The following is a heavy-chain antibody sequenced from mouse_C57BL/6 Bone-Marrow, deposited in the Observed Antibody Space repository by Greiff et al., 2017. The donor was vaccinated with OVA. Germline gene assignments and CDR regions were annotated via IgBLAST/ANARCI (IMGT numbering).Heavy chain of an antibody. CDR1: GFTFSSYG. V-gene: IGHV5-6*01. CDR3: ARDDYADY. J-gene: IGHJ2*01. CDR2: ISSGVSYT. D-gene: IGHD2-4*01. Sequence: EVKLMESGGDLVKPGGSLKLSCAASGFTFSSYGMSWVRQTPDKRLEWVATISSGVSYTYYPDSVKGRFTISRDNAKNTLYLQMSSLKSEDTAMYYCARDDYADYWGQGTTLTVSS.